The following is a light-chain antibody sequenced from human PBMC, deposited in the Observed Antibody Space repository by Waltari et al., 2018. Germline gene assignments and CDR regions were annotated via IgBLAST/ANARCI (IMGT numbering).Light chain of an antibody. V-gene: IGKV3-11*01. J-gene: IGKJ4*01. Sequence: EIVLTQSPAILYFSPGERATLSCRASQSVGTYLAWYQQRPGQSPRLLIYDASYRATGIPGRFSGSGSETDFTLTISSLQPEDFAVYYCQQRRSWPLTFGGGTRVQI. CDR3: QQRRSWPLT. CDR1: QSVGTY. CDR2: DAS.